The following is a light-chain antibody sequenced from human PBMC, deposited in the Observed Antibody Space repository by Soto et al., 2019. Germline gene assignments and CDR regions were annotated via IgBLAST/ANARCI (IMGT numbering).Light chain of an antibody. J-gene: IGLJ1*01. CDR2: RNN. CDR3: AAWDDSLRGGV. Sequence: QSVLTQPPSASGTPGQRVTISCSGSSSNIGSNYVYWYQQLPGTVPKLLIYRNNQRPSGVPDRFSGSKSGASASLAISGLRSEDEADYFCAAWDDSLRGGVFGTGTKVTVL. V-gene: IGLV1-47*01. CDR1: SSNIGSNY.